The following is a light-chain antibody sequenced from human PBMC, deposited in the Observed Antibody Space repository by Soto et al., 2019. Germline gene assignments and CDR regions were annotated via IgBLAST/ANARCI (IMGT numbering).Light chain of an antibody. CDR2: GVS. CDR3: QQYGSSGT. J-gene: IGKJ1*01. CDR1: QSVSSNY. Sequence: ETVLTQSPGTLSLSPGERATLSCRASQSVSSNYLVWYQQKPGQAPRLLISGVSTRATGIPDRFSGSGSGTDFTLTISRLEPEDVAVYYCQQYGSSGTFGQGTKVEIK. V-gene: IGKV3-20*01.